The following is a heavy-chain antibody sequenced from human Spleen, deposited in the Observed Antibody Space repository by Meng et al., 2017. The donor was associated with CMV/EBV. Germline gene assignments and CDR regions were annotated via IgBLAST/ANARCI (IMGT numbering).Heavy chain of an antibody. D-gene: IGHD2-21*01. Sequence: GESLKISCAASGFIFSRYYMNWVRQAPGKGLEWVSSISPTTGYIYYADSVKGRFTISRDNAKNSLYLQMNNLRAADTAVYYCATTARNSHPCSVMDPWGQGILVTVSS. CDR1: GFIFSRYY. CDR3: ATTARNSHPCSVMDP. CDR2: ISPTTGYI. J-gene: IGHJ5*02. V-gene: IGHV3-21*01.